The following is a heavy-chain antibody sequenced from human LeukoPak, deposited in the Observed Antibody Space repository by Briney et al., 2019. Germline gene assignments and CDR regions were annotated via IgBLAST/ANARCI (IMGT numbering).Heavy chain of an antibody. D-gene: IGHD2-21*01. CDR3: ARESGLGVISPYFDY. CDR1: GLIFSSSV. J-gene: IGHJ4*02. V-gene: IGHV3-48*03. Sequence: PGGSLRLSCAASGLIFSSSVMSWVRQAPGKGLEWVSYISGSGTTINYEDSVKGRFTISRDNAKNSLYLQMNSLRAEDTAVYYCARESGLGVISPYFDYWGQGTLVTVSS. CDR2: ISGSGTTI.